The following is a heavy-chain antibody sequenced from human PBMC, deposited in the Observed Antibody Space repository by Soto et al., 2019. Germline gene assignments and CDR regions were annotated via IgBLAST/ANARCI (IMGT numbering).Heavy chain of an antibody. CDR3: AIGIPGYGGGATCYAGGFDP. D-gene: IGHD2-15*01. J-gene: IGHJ5*02. CDR2: MNPNRSKI. V-gene: IGHV1-8*01. CDR1: VYTFTNDD. Sequence: VSVKVSCKAAVYTFTNDDVNRVRLATGQGPEYIGWMNPNRSKIGYVQKIQGRVTMTSNTSISTTYIELSSLRFEDTAVYFCAIGIPGYGGGATCYAGGFDPLGQGTLVTVSS.